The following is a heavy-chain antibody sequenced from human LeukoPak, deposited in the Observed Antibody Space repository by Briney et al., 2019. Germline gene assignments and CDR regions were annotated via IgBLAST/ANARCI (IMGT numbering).Heavy chain of an antibody. J-gene: IGHJ3*02. Sequence: GGSLRLSCAASGFTFSIYSMNWVRQAPGKGLEWVAVIWYDGNNEYYADSVKGRFTISRDNSKNTLYLQVNSLRAEDTAVYYCARDGTDLLPGAFDIWGQGTMVTVSS. CDR1: GFTFSIYS. CDR2: IWYDGNNE. CDR3: ARDGTDLLPGAFDI. V-gene: IGHV3-33*08. D-gene: IGHD2-15*01.